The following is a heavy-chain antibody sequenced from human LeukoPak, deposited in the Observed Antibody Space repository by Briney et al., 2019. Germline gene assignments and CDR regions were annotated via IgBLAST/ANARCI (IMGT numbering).Heavy chain of an antibody. CDR3: ARVGPTTVPDAFDI. Sequence: SETLSLTCTVSGGSISSGDYYWSWIRQPPGKGLEWIGYIYYSGSTYYNPSLKSRVTISVDTSKNRFSLKLSSVTAADTAVYYCARVGPTTVPDAFDIWGQGTMVTVSS. CDR1: GGSISSGDYY. D-gene: IGHD4-11*01. J-gene: IGHJ3*02. CDR2: IYYSGST. V-gene: IGHV4-30-4*01.